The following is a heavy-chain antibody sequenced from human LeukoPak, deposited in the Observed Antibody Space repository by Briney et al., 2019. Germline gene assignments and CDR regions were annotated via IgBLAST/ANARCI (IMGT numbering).Heavy chain of an antibody. CDR3: ARGDYYDSSSYFDY. Sequence: MASETLSLTCAVYGGSFSTYYWSWIRQPPGKGLERIGEINHSGSTNYNPSLKSRVTISVDTSKNQFSLNLSSVTAADTAVYYCARGDYYDSSSYFDYWGQGTLVTVSS. CDR1: GGSFSTYY. V-gene: IGHV4-34*01. CDR2: INHSGST. D-gene: IGHD3-22*01. J-gene: IGHJ4*02.